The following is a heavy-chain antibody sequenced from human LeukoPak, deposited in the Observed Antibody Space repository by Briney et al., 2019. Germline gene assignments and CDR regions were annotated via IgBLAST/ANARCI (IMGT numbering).Heavy chain of an antibody. V-gene: IGHV4-59*02. Sequence: SETLSLTCTISGGSASDYYWSWIRQSPGKGLEWFGYIYHTGSTSYSPSLQSRVTISADPSQNQFSLKLSSVTAADTAVYYCARGGGSGRYGLPFDSWGQGTLVTVSS. CDR1: GGSASDYY. J-gene: IGHJ4*02. D-gene: IGHD6-13*01. CDR3: ARGGGSGRYGLPFDS. CDR2: IYHTGST.